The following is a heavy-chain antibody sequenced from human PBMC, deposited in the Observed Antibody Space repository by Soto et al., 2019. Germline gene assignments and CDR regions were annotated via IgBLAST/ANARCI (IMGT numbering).Heavy chain of an antibody. D-gene: IGHD3-22*01. J-gene: IGHJ3*02. CDR3: AKDLNGDDSSGYYYGGIDAFDI. CDR1: GFIFSSYA. V-gene: IGHV3-23*01. CDR2: ISGSGGST. Sequence: PGGSLRLSCAASGFIFSSYAMSWVRQAPGKGLEWVSAISGSGGSTYYADSVKGRFTISRDNSKNTLYLQMNSLRAEDTAVYYCAKDLNGDDSSGYYYGGIDAFDIWGQGTMVTVSS.